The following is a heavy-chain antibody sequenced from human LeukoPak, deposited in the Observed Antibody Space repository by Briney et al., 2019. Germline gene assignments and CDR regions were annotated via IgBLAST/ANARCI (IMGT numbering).Heavy chain of an antibody. CDR3: ARVATTYYFDY. D-gene: IGHD5-12*01. CDR2: IYHSGST. CDR1: GGSISSGGYS. Sequence: ESPQTLSLTCAVSGGSISSGGYSWSWIRQPPGKGLEWIGYIYHSGSTYYNPSLKSRVTISVDRSGNQFSLKLSSVTAADTAVYYCARVATTYYFDYWGQGTLVTVSS. V-gene: IGHV4-30-2*01. J-gene: IGHJ4*02.